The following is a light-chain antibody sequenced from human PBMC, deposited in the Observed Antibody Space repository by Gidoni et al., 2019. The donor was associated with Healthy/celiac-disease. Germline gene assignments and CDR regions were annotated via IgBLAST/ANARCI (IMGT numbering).Light chain of an antibody. J-gene: IGKJ2*01. CDR1: QSISSY. Sequence: DIQMTQSPSSLSASVGDRVTLTCRASQSISSYLNWYQQKPGKAPKLLIYAASSLQSGVPSRCSGSGSGTDYTLTISSLQPEDVATYYCQQSYSTPQTFGQGTKLEIK. CDR2: AAS. V-gene: IGKV1-39*01. CDR3: QQSYSTPQT.